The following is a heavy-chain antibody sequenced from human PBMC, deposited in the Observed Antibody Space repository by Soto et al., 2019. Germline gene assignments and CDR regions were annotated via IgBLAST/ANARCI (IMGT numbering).Heavy chain of an antibody. CDR1: GGSISSSSYY. V-gene: IGHV4-39*01. Sequence: PSETLSLTCTVSGGSISSSSYYWGWIRQPPGKGLEWIGSIYYSGSTYYNTSLKSRVTISVDTSKKQFSLKLSSVTAADTAVYYCARHYYGSGNYLNNWFDPWGQGTLVTVSS. J-gene: IGHJ5*02. CDR3: ARHYYGSGNYLNNWFDP. CDR2: IYYSGST. D-gene: IGHD3-10*01.